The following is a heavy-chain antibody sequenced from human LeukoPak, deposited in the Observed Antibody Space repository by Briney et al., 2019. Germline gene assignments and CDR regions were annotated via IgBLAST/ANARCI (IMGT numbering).Heavy chain of an antibody. Sequence: PGESLRLSCAASGLTVRSNYISWVRQAPGKGLEWVSVIYSGGSTYYADSVKGRFTISRDISKNTLYLQMNSLRAEDTAEYYCAKPPFSVRAVPAYSSSWYVDWGQGTLVTVSS. V-gene: IGHV3-66*04. D-gene: IGHD6-13*01. CDR1: GLTVRSNY. CDR3: AKPPFSVRAVPAYSSSWYVD. CDR2: IYSGGST. J-gene: IGHJ4*02.